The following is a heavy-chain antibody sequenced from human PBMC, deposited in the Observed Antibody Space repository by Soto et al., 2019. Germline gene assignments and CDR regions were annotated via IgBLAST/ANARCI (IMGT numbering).Heavy chain of an antibody. D-gene: IGHD2-8*01. CDR2: ISGYNGDT. J-gene: IGHJ6*02. Sequence: QGQLVQSGAEVKKPGASVKVSCKASGYTFTRYGISWVRQAPGQGLEWMGWISGYNGDTKYAQKFQHRVTMTVDTSTTTAYMELRSLPSDDRAVFYCAKNGQPPYYYYGMDVWGQGTTVTVSS. CDR1: GYTFTRYG. V-gene: IGHV1-18*01. CDR3: AKNGQPPYYYYGMDV.